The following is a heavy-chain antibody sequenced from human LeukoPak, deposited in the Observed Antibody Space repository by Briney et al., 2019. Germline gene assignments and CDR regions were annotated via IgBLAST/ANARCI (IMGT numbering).Heavy chain of an antibody. J-gene: IGHJ4*02. D-gene: IGHD3-10*01. CDR3: ALGYYYGSGSYYREFDY. CDR1: GGTFSSYA. Sequence: SVKVSCKASGGTFSSYAISWVRQAPGQGLEWMGGIIPIFGTANYAQKFQGRVTITADKSTSTAYMELSSLRSEDTAVYYRALGYYYGSGSYYREFDYWGQGTLVTVSS. V-gene: IGHV1-69*06. CDR2: IIPIFGTA.